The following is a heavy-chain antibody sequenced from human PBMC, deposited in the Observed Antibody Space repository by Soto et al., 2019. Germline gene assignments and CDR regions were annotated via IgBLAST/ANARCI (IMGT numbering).Heavy chain of an antibody. Sequence: PSETLSLTCAVYGGSFSGYYWSWIRQPPGKGLEWIGEINHSGSTNYNPSLKSRVTISVDTSKNQFSLKLSSVTAADTAVYYCARGRDYYGSGSYSPFDYWGQGTLVTVSS. CDR3: ARGRDYYGSGSYSPFDY. V-gene: IGHV4-34*01. CDR1: GGSFSGYY. D-gene: IGHD3-10*01. CDR2: INHSGST. J-gene: IGHJ4*02.